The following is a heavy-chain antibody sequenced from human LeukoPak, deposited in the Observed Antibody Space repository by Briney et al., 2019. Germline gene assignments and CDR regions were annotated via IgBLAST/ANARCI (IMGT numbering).Heavy chain of an antibody. D-gene: IGHD2/OR15-2a*01. CDR1: GGSISGYF. J-gene: IGHJ6*02. CDR2: VYYTGST. Sequence: SETLSLTCAVSGGSISGYFWSWSRQPPGKGLEWIGYVYYTGSTIYSPSLRSRVTMSVDVSKSQFSLDLTSVTAADTAVYYCARHDPVGHFLRGMDVWGQGTTVTVSS. V-gene: IGHV4-59*08. CDR3: ARHDPVGHFLRGMDV.